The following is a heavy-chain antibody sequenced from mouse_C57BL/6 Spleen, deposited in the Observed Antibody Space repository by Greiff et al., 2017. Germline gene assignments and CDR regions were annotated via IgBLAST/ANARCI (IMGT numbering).Heavy chain of an antibody. CDR2: IDPEDGDT. V-gene: IGHV14-1*01. CDR1: GFNIKDYY. J-gene: IGHJ3*01. CDR3: TTREAAQATWFAY. Sequence: EVKLVESGAELVRPGASVKLSCTASGFNIKDYYMHWVKQRPEQGLEWIGRIDPEDGDTDYAPKFQGKATMTADTSSNTAYLQLSSLTSEDTAVYYGTTREAAQATWFAYWGQGTLVTVSA. D-gene: IGHD3-2*02.